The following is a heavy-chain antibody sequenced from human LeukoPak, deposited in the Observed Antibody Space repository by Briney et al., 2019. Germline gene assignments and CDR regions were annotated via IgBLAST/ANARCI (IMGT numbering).Heavy chain of an antibody. V-gene: IGHV3-30*04. CDR2: LSHVGAIT. Sequence: SGGSLRLSCEASGFTFTSHAVHWVRQAPGKGLEWVAVLSHVGAITFYSDSVKGRFTVSRDNFNNTLFLQMNSLRVEDSAVYYCARDIRGCIQSDGYFDHWGRGTQVTVSS. J-gene: IGHJ4*02. CDR3: ARDIRGCIQSDGYFDH. CDR1: GFTFTSHA. D-gene: IGHD5-18*01.